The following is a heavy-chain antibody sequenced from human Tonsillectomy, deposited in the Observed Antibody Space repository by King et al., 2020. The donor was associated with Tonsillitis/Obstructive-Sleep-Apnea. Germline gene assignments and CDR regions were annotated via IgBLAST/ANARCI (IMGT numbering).Heavy chain of an antibody. V-gene: IGHV3-49*05. CDR3: SSCFIVGATPEYDAFDI. CDR2: IRSKAYGGTT. J-gene: IGHJ3*02. Sequence: VQLVESGGGFVKPGRSLRLSCTTSGFTFGDYDMSWFRQAPGKGLEWVGFIRSKAYGGTTEYAASVKGRFTISRDDSKSIAYLQMNSLKPEATAVYYCSSCFIVGATPEYDAFDIWGHGTMVTVSS. D-gene: IGHD1-26*01. CDR1: GFTFGDYD.